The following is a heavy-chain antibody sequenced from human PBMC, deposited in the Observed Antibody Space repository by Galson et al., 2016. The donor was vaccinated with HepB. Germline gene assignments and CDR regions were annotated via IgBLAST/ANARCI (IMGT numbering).Heavy chain of an antibody. D-gene: IGHD6-19*01. V-gene: IGHV4-38-2*01. J-gene: IGHJ4*02. CDR1: GFSISTGYY. CDR2: IYHNGNT. CDR3: VRGTVAGIDY. Sequence: SLTCAVSGFSISTGYYWGWIRQPPGKGLYWIGNIYHNGNTYYNTSLRSRVILSVDTPKNLFSLNLSSVTAADTAVYYCVRGTVAGIDYWGQGTLVTVSS.